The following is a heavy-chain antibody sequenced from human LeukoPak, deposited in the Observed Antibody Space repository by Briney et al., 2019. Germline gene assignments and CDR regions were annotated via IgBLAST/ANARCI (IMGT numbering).Heavy chain of an antibody. J-gene: IGHJ3*02. V-gene: IGHV1-69*05. Sequence: SVKVSCKASEGTFSSYAISWVRQAPGQGLEWMGRIIPIFGTANYAQKFQGRVTITTDESTSTAYMELSSLRSEDTAVYYCARVSMIVVGSAFDIWGQGTMVTVSS. CDR1: EGTFSSYA. CDR2: IIPIFGTA. CDR3: ARVSMIVVGSAFDI. D-gene: IGHD3-22*01.